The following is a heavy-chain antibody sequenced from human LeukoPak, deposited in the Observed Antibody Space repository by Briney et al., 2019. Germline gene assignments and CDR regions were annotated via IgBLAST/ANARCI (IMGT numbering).Heavy chain of an antibody. D-gene: IGHD4-23*01. Sequence: GRSLRLSCAASGFTFSSYGMHWVRQAPGKGLEWVAVIWYDGSNKYYADSVKGRFTISRDNSKNTLYLQMNRLRAEDTAVYYCAKDLASVDYYYYMDVWGKGTTVTVSS. V-gene: IGHV3-33*06. CDR3: AKDLASVDYYYYMDV. CDR2: IWYDGSNK. J-gene: IGHJ6*03. CDR1: GFTFSSYG.